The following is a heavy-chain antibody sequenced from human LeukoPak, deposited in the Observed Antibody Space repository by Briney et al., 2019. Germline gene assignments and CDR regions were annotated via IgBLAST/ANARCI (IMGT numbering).Heavy chain of an antibody. D-gene: IGHD2-2*01. J-gene: IGHJ4*02. CDR3: ARRAFGQLLFDY. CDR2: INHSGST. Sequence: PSETLSLTCAVYGASFSGYYWSWIRQPPGKGLEWVGEINHSGSTNYNPSLKTRVTISVDTSKNQFSLKLSSVTAADTAVYYCARRAFGQLLFDYWGQGTLVTVSS. V-gene: IGHV4-34*01. CDR1: GASFSGYY.